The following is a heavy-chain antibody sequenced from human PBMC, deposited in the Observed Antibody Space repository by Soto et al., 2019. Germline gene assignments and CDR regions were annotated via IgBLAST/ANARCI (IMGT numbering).Heavy chain of an antibody. CDR1: GYSFTTYW. Sequence: HGESLKISCKVSGYSFTTYWIGWVRKMPGKGLEWMGVIYPGDFDTRYSSSFQGQDTISADKTISTAYLQGRSLKATETTINYFATPYTMVDAFDIWGQGTMVTVSS. V-gene: IGHV5-51*01. D-gene: IGHD3-10*01. J-gene: IGHJ3*02. CDR2: IYPGDFDT. CDR3: ATPYTMVDAFDI.